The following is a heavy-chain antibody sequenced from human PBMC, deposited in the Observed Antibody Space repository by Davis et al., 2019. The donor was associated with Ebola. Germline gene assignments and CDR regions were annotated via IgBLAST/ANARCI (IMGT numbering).Heavy chain of an antibody. CDR1: GFTFGDYA. D-gene: IGHD3-3*01. CDR3: TTLSPLEWLLYYFDY. V-gene: IGHV3-49*04. Sequence: GESLKISCTASGFTFGDYAMSWVRQAPGKGLEWVGFIRSKAYGGTTEYAASVKGRFTISRDDSKSIAYLQMNSRKTEDTALYYCTTLSPLEWLLYYFDYWGQGTLVTVSS. CDR2: IRSKAYGGTT. J-gene: IGHJ4*02.